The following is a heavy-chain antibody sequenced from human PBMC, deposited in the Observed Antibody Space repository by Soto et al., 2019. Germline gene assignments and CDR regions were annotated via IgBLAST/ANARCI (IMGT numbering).Heavy chain of an antibody. V-gene: IGHV4-61*01. CDR3: ARDIRGYSRAFDY. CDR2: IYSSGST. Sequence: PSETLSLTCTVSGDSVSSDNYYWTWIRQPPGKGLEWIGYIYSSGSTNYNPSLKSRVTISVDTSRNQFSLKLTSVTAADTAVYYCARDIRGYSRAFDYWGQGTLVTVSS. D-gene: IGHD5-18*01. CDR1: GDSVSSDNYY. J-gene: IGHJ4*02.